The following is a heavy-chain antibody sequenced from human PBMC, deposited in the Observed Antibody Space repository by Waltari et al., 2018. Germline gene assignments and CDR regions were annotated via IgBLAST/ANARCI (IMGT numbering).Heavy chain of an antibody. D-gene: IGHD6-13*01. CDR2: INSDGSDT. CDR1: GFTFSRYW. J-gene: IGHJ6*02. CDR3: ARMARKTYSSPVAGRDYYYGMDV. V-gene: IGHV3-74*01. Sequence: EEQLVESGGGLIQPGESLRVSCAVSGFTFSRYWMNWVRQGPGKGLVWVARINSDGSDTSYADSVKGRFTISRDNAKNTVYLQMKSLRGEDTAVYYCARMARKTYSSPVAGRDYYYGMDVWGLGTTVTVSS.